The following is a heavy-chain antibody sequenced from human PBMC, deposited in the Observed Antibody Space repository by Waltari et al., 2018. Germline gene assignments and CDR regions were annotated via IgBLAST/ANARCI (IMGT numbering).Heavy chain of an antibody. CDR3: ARTSYGGNSPLSFDY. Sequence: QVQLQESGPGLVKPSETLSLTCAVSGYSISSGYYWGWIRQPPGKGLEWIGSIYHSGSTYYNPSLKSRVTISVDTAKNQFSLKLSSVTAADTAVYYCARTSYGGNSPLSFDYWGQGTLVTVSS. CDR1: GYSISSGYY. J-gene: IGHJ4*02. V-gene: IGHV4-38-2*01. CDR2: IYHSGST. D-gene: IGHD5-18*01.